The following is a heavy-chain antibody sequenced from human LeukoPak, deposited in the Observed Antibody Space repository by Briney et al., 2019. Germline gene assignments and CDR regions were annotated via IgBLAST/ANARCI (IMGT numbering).Heavy chain of an antibody. D-gene: IGHD2-15*01. Sequence: GGSLRLSCAASGFTFSSYAMHWVRQAPGKGLEWVAVISYDGSNKYYADSVKGRFTISRDNSKNTLYLQMNSLRAEDTAVYYCARVDLGLRGFDYWGQGTLVTVSS. J-gene: IGHJ4*02. CDR3: ARVDLGLRGFDY. CDR2: ISYDGSNK. V-gene: IGHV3-30-3*01. CDR1: GFTFSSYA.